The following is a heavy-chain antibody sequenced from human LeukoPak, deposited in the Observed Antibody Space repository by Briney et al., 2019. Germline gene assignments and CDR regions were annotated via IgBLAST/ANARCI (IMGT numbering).Heavy chain of an antibody. CDR3: ARDYYYDSSGYYRP. J-gene: IGHJ5*02. Sequence: PGRSLRLSCAASGFTFSSYGMHWVRQAPGKGLEWVAVIWYDGNNKYYADSVKGRFTISRDNSKNTPYLQMNSLRAEDTAVYYCARDYYYDSSGYYRPWGQGTLVTVSS. V-gene: IGHV3-33*01. D-gene: IGHD3-22*01. CDR2: IWYDGNNK. CDR1: GFTFSSYG.